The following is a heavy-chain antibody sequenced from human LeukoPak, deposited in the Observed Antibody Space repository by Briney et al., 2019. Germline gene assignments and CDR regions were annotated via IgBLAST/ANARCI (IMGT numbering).Heavy chain of an antibody. Sequence: QPGGSLRLSCAASGFTFSDYYMTWIRQAPGKGLEWVANIKYDGVEKYYVDTVKGRFAISRDNAKNSLFLQMNSLTAEDTAVYYCARGGTTFEQWGQGTLVTVSS. CDR1: GFTFSDYY. D-gene: IGHD1-1*01. CDR2: IKYDGVEK. J-gene: IGHJ4*02. V-gene: IGHV3-7*01. CDR3: ARGGTTFEQ.